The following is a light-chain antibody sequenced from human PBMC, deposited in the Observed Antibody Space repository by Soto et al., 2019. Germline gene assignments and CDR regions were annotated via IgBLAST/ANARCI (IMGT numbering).Light chain of an antibody. CDR1: SSDVCGYDY. CDR2: DVS. CDR3: GSYTSSSTYV. Sequence: QPALTQPASVSGSPGQSIAISCTGTSSDVCGYDYVSWYQQHPGKAPKVMIYDVSNRPSGVSNRFSGSKSDSTASLTISGLQAEDEADYYCGSYTSSSTYVFGTGTKLTVL. V-gene: IGLV2-14*01. J-gene: IGLJ1*01.